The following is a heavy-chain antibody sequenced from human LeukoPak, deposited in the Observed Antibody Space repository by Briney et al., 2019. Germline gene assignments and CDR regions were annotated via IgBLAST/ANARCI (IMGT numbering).Heavy chain of an antibody. CDR2: ISSSSSYT. V-gene: IGHV3-11*06. CDR1: GFTFSDYY. CDR3: ARGVPAAMAEYFQH. Sequence: PGGSLRLSCAASGFTFSDYYMSWIRQAPGKGLEWVSYISSSSSYTNYADSVKGRFTISRDNAKNSLYLQMNSLRAEDTAVYYCARGVPAAMAEYFQHWGQGTLVTVSS. D-gene: IGHD2-2*01. J-gene: IGHJ1*01.